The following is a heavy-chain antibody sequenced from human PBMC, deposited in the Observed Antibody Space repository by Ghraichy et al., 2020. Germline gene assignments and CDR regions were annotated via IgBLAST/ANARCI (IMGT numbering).Heavy chain of an antibody. CDR2: INHSGST. CDR3: ARGRDDSSGDFDY. CDR1: GGSFSGYY. D-gene: IGHD3-22*01. Sequence: SETLSLTCAVYGGSFSGYYWSWIRQPPGKGLEWIGEINHSGSTNYNPSLKSRVTISVDTSKNQFSLKLSSVTAADTAVYYCARGRDDSSGDFDYWGQGTLVTVSS. V-gene: IGHV4-34*01. J-gene: IGHJ4*02.